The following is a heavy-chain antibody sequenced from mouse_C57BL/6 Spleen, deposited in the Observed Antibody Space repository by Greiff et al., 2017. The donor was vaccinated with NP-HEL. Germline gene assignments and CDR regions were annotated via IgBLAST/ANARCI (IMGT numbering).Heavy chain of an antibody. Sequence: EVKLVESGGGLVKPGGSLKLSCAASGFTFSSYAMSWVRQTPEKRLEWVATISDGGSYTYYPDNVKGRFTISRDNAKNNLYLQMSHLKSEDTAMYYCARDPFENYFDYWGQGTTLTVSS. CDR1: GFTFSSYA. CDR3: ARDPFENYFDY. V-gene: IGHV5-4*01. J-gene: IGHJ2*01. CDR2: ISDGGSYT.